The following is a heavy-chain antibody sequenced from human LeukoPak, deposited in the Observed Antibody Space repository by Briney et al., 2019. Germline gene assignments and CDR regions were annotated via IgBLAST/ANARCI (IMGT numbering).Heavy chain of an antibody. CDR3: ARDTTRDNWFDP. Sequence: ASVKVSSKASGYTFTVYYMHWVRQAPGQGLEWMGWINPNSGGTNYAQKFQGRVTMTRDTSISTAYMELSGLRSDDTAVYYCARDTTRDNWFDPWGQGTLVTVSS. CDR1: GYTFTVYY. CDR2: INPNSGGT. D-gene: IGHD1-26*01. J-gene: IGHJ5*02. V-gene: IGHV1-2*02.